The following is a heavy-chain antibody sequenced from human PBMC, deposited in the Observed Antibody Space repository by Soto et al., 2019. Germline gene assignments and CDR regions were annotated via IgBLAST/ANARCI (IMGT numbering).Heavy chain of an antibody. CDR1: GYTFTIYG. J-gene: IGHJ4*02. Sequence: QVQLVQSGAEVKKPGASVKVSCKASGYTFTIYGISWVRQAPGQGLEWMGWISGYNGNTDYAQNLEDRVTLTTDASTSSVYMELRRPSTDDTAVYNCARVEYYDSSGYYGYWGQGTLITVSS. CDR3: ARVEYYDSSGYYGY. CDR2: ISGYNGNT. V-gene: IGHV1-18*04. D-gene: IGHD3-22*01.